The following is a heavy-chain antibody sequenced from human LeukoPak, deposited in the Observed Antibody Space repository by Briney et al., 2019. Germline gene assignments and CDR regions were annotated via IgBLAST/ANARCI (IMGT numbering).Heavy chain of an antibody. CDR2: INPDGTEK. CDR3: VRDDRGIAVGSRDH. J-gene: IGHJ4*02. Sequence: GGSLRLSCAASGFSFSNHWMIWVRQALGKGLEWVATINPDGTEKRYVDSVKGRFTISRDNGKNSLYLQMSSLRAEDTAVYYCVRDDRGIAVGSRDHGAQGSLVTVSS. D-gene: IGHD6-19*01. CDR1: GFSFSNHW. V-gene: IGHV3-7*03.